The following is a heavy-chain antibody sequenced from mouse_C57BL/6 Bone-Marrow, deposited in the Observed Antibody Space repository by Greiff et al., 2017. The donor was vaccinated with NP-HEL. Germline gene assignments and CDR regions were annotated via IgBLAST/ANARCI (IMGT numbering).Heavy chain of an antibody. CDR3: ARQGA. V-gene: IGHV5-6*01. Sequence: EVKVVESGGDLVKPGGSLKLSCAASGFTFSSYGMSWVRQTPDKRLEWVATISSGGSYTYYPDSVKGRFTISRDNAKNTLYLQMSSLKSEDTAMYYCARQGAGGQGTLVTVSA. J-gene: IGHJ3*01. CDR2: ISSGGSYT. CDR1: GFTFSSYG.